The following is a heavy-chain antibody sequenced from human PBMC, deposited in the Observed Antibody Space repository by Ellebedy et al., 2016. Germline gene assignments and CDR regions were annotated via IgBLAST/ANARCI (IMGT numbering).Heavy chain of an antibody. Sequence: SETLSLTCTVSGTSVSGYFWSWVRQPPGKGLEWIAYMVHNGMTSYNPSLKCRVTISVDTSRNQFSLRMSSVTAADTAVYYCARHASGGWYALNYWGRGTLVTVSS. V-gene: IGHV4-59*08. D-gene: IGHD6-19*01. J-gene: IGHJ4*02. CDR2: MVHNGMT. CDR1: GTSVSGYF. CDR3: ARHASGGWYALNY.